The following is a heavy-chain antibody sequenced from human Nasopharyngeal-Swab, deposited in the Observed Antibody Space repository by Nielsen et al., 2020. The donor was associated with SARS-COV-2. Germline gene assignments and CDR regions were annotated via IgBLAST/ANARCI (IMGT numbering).Heavy chain of an antibody. CDR1: GGSFSGYY. J-gene: IGHJ4*02. CDR2: INHSGST. D-gene: IGHD1-26*01. Sequence: SETLSFTCAVYGGSFSGYYWSWIRQPPGKGLEWIGEINHSGSTNYNASLKSRVTISGDTSKNQFSLKLTSVTAADTAVYYCARVPRGATRPYYFDNWGQGTLVIVSS. CDR3: ARVPRGATRPYYFDN. V-gene: IGHV4-34*01.